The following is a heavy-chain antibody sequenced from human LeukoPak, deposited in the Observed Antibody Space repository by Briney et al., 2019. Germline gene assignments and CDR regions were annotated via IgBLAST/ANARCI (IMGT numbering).Heavy chain of an antibody. CDR1: GYRFIEYW. CDR2: IYPCDSNT. Sequence: GESLKITCKASGYRFIEYWIGWVRQLDGKGLDGMGIIYPCDSNTRYSPSFQGQVTMSTDKSISTAYLQWSSLKASDTAMYYCVRQACDSWGQGTLVTVSS. J-gene: IGHJ4*02. CDR3: VRQACDS. V-gene: IGHV5-51*01. D-gene: IGHD2-21*01.